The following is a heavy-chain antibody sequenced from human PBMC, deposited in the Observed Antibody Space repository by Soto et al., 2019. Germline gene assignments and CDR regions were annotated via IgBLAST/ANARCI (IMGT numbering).Heavy chain of an antibody. D-gene: IGHD2-2*01. CDR1: GFTFSSYG. Sequence: QVQLVESGGGVVQPGRSLRLSCAASGFTFSSYGMHWVRQAPGKGLEWVAVISSDGSNKYYADSVKGRFTISRDNSKSKLNMQMNSLRAEDTAVYYCAKRDCIRTSCSQGYYYGMDVWGQGTTVTVSS. CDR2: ISSDGSNK. V-gene: IGHV3-30*18. J-gene: IGHJ6*02. CDR3: AKRDCIRTSCSQGYYYGMDV.